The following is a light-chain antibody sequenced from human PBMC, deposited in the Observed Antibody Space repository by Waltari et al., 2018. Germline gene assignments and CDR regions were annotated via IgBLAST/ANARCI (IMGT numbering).Light chain of an antibody. CDR3: AVWDDSLIAYV. J-gene: IGLJ1*01. V-gene: IGLV1-44*01. CDR1: SSNIGSNA. Sequence: QSVLTQPPSASGTPGRRVTISCSGSSSNIGSNAVNWFQQLPGTAPKLLIHSHNQPPSGVPDRFSASKSGTSASLAISGLQSDDEADYYCAVWDDSLIAYVFGSGTKVTVL. CDR2: SHN.